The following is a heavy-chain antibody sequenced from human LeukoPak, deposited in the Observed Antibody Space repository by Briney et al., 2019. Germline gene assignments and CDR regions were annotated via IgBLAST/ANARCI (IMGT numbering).Heavy chain of an antibody. D-gene: IGHD3-22*01. Sequence: ASVKVSCKASGYTFTSYGISWVRQAPGQGLEWMGWISAYNGNTNYAQKLQGRVTMTTDTSTSTAYMEPRSLRSDDTAVYYCARDLYYDSSGAGYYYYYMDVWGKGTTVTVSS. CDR2: ISAYNGNT. CDR3: ARDLYYDSSGAGYYYYYMDV. V-gene: IGHV1-18*01. J-gene: IGHJ6*03. CDR1: GYTFTSYG.